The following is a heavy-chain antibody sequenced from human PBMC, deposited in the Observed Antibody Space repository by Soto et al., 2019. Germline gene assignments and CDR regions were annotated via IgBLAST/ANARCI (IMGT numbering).Heavy chain of an antibody. D-gene: IGHD3-16*01. J-gene: IGHJ4*02. CDR3: ARESLGAKGADH. CDR2: IIPIIGVT. V-gene: IGHV1-69*17. Sequence: QVQLVQSGAEVKRPGSSVKVSCESSGDTFNSYVISWVRQAPGQGLEWMGGIIPIIGVTHYAQKFQGRVTIGAVSSTGTAYMDLTNLGFEATALYYCARESLGAKGADHWGQGTLVTVSS. CDR1: GDTFNSYV.